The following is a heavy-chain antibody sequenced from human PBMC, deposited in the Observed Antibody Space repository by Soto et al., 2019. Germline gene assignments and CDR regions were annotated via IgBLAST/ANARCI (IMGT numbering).Heavy chain of an antibody. V-gene: IGHV1-69*13. J-gene: IGHJ4*02. CDR1: GGTVSSYA. CDR3: ARDVSSDTTGFRGYDL. D-gene: IGHD3-10*01. Sequence: SVKVCCKASGGTVSSYAITWVRQAPGKGLEWMGVFIPIFVSAHYAPKFQGRITITADESTSTAYMELSGLTSEDTAIYYCARDVSSDTTGFRGYDLWGQGTQVTVSS. CDR2: FIPIFVSA.